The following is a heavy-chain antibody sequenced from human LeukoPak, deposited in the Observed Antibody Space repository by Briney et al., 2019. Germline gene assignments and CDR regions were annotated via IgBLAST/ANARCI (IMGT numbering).Heavy chain of an antibody. CDR3: ARQYYDSSGCDY. D-gene: IGHD3-22*01. Sequence: GESLKISCKGSGYSFTSYWISWVRQMPGKGLEWMGRIDPSDSYTNYSPSFQGHVTISADKSISTAYLRWSSLKASDTAMYYCARQYYDSSGCDYWGQGTLVTVSS. CDR1: GYSFTSYW. CDR2: IDPSDSYT. J-gene: IGHJ4*02. V-gene: IGHV5-10-1*01.